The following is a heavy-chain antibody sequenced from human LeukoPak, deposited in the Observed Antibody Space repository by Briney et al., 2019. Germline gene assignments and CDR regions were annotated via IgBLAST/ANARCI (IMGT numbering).Heavy chain of an antibody. Sequence: SETLSLTCTVSGGSISGYSWSWIRQPAGKGLEWIGRIYTSGSTNSNPSLKSRVTMSVDTSKNQFSLKLSSVTAADTAVYYCARSGIAVAGRGFDYWGQGTLVTVSS. CDR3: ARSGIAVAGRGFDY. CDR1: GGSISGYS. V-gene: IGHV4-4*07. CDR2: IYTSGST. J-gene: IGHJ4*02. D-gene: IGHD6-19*01.